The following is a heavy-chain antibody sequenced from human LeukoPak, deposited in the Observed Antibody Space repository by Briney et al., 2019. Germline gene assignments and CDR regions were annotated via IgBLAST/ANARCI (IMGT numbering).Heavy chain of an antibody. CDR1: GFTFSLSG. CDR2: ISFDGSKK. CDR3: ARELRITIFGVVIPGAFDI. Sequence: GKSLRLSCAASGFTFSLSGIHWVRQAPGKGLEWVTVISFDGSKKYFADSVKGRFTISRDNAKNSLYLHMNSLRAEDTAVYYCARELRITIFGVVIPGAFDIWGQGTMVTVSS. D-gene: IGHD3-3*01. V-gene: IGHV3-30*03. J-gene: IGHJ3*02.